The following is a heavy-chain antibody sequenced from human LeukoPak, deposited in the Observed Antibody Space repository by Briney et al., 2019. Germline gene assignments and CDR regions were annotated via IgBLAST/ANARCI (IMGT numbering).Heavy chain of an antibody. CDR3: ARDRSQQWLVTPHFDY. Sequence: GGSLRLSCAASGFSFNIYWMSWVRQAPGKGLEWVSYISSSSSTIYYADSVKGRFTISRDNAKNSLYLQMNNLRDEDTAVYYCARDRSQQWLVTPHFDYWGQGTLVTVSS. D-gene: IGHD6-19*01. CDR1: GFSFNIYW. CDR2: ISSSSSTI. V-gene: IGHV3-48*02. J-gene: IGHJ4*02.